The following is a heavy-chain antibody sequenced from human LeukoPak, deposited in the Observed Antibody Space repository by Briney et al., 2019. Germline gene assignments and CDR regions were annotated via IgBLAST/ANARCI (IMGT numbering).Heavy chain of an antibody. J-gene: IGHJ4*02. D-gene: IGHD3-22*01. Sequence: SETLSLTCTVSGGSISSYYWSWIRQPPGKGLEWIGYIYYSGSTNYNPSLKSRVTISVDTSKNQFSLKLSSVTAADTAVYYCARDRNYYDSSGYYIRGHYFDYWGQGTLVTVSS. CDR2: IYYSGST. CDR1: GGSISSYY. CDR3: ARDRNYYDSSGYYIRGHYFDY. V-gene: IGHV4-59*12.